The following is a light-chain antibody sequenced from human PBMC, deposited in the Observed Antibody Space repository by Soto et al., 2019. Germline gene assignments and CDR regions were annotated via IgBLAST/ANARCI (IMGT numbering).Light chain of an antibody. Sequence: AIRMTQSPSSFSASTGDRVTITCRASQGISSYLAWHQQKPGKAPKLLIYAASTLQTGGPSRFAGSGSGTDLKLTIISLQTEDYATYFFQKSSTMPYVFGPGTK. CDR2: AAS. J-gene: IGKJ2*01. CDR1: QGISSY. V-gene: IGKV1-8*01. CDR3: QKSSTMPYV.